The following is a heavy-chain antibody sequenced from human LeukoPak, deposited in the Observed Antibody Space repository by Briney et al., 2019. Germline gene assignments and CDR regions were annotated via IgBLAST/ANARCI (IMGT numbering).Heavy chain of an antibody. J-gene: IGHJ3*02. CDR3: AKGPLDYYDSSGYMAFDI. D-gene: IGHD3-22*01. V-gene: IGHV3-23*01. Sequence: GGSLRLSCAASGFTFSSYAMSWVRQAPGKGLEWVSAISGSGGSTYYADSVKGRFTISRDNSKNTLYLQMNSLRAEDTAVYYCAKGPLDYYDSSGYMAFDIWGQGTMVTVSS. CDR2: ISGSGGST. CDR1: GFTFSSYA.